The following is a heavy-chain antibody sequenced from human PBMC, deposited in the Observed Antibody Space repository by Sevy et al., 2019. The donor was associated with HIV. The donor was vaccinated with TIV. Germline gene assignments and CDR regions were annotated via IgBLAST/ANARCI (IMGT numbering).Heavy chain of an antibody. V-gene: IGHV4-31*03. Sequence: SETLSLTCTVSGGSISSGGYYWSWIRQHPGKGLEWIGYIYYSGSTYYNPSLKSRVTISEDTSKNQFSLKLSSVTAADTAVYYGARGLWEQAGGWFDPWGQGTLVTVSS. J-gene: IGHJ5*02. CDR2: IYYSGST. CDR1: GGSISSGGYY. CDR3: ARGLWEQAGGWFDP. D-gene: IGHD1-26*01.